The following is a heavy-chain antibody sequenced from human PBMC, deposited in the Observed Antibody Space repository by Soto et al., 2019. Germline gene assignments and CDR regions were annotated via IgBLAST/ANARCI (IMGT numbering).Heavy chain of an antibody. Sequence: PGGALRLSCAASGFTFSSYEMNWVRQAPGKGLEWVSYISSSGSTIYYADSVKGRFTISRDNAKNSLYLQMNSLRAEDTAVYYCATYSSSWYQNWFDPWGQGTLVTVS. CDR2: ISSSGSTI. V-gene: IGHV3-48*03. J-gene: IGHJ5*02. D-gene: IGHD6-13*01. CDR3: ATYSSSWYQNWFDP. CDR1: GFTFSSYE.